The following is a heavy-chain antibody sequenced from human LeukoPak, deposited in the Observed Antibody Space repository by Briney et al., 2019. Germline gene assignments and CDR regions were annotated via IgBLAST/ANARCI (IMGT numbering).Heavy chain of an antibody. CDR1: GYTFTSYA. D-gene: IGHD4-23*01. CDR3: ARFEGDYVGWFDP. Sequence: ASVKISCKASGYTFTSYAMHWVRQAPGQRLEWTGWINAGNGNTKYSQKFQGRVTITRDTSASTAYMELSSLRSEDTAVYYCARFEGDYVGWFDPWGQGTLVTVSS. CDR2: INAGNGNT. V-gene: IGHV1-3*01. J-gene: IGHJ5*02.